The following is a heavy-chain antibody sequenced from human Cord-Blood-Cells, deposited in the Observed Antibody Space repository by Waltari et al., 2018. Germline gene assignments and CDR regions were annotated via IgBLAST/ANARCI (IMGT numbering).Heavy chain of an antibody. Sequence: QLQLQESDPGLVKPSETLSLTCTVSGGSISSSSYYWGWIRQPPGKGLEWIGSIYYSGSTNYNPSLTSGVTISVDTSKNQFSLKLSSVTAADTAVYYCARQWPGDWYFDLWGRGTLVTVSS. CDR2: IYYSGST. J-gene: IGHJ2*01. D-gene: IGHD6-19*01. V-gene: IGHV4-39*07. CDR1: GGSISSSSYY. CDR3: ARQWPGDWYFDL.